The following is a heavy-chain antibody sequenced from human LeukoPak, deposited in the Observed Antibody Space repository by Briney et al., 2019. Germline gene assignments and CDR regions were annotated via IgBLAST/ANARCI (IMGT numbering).Heavy chain of an antibody. CDR3: ARRCSSTSCYHGAFDI. CDR1: GYTFTGYY. V-gene: IGHV1-2*02. D-gene: IGHD2-2*01. Sequence: ASVKVSCKASGYTFTGYYMHWVRQAPGQGLEWMGWINPNSGGTNCAQKFQGRVTMTRDTSISTAYMELSRLRSDDTAVYYCARRCSSTSCYHGAFDIWGQGTMVTVSS. CDR2: INPNSGGT. J-gene: IGHJ3*02.